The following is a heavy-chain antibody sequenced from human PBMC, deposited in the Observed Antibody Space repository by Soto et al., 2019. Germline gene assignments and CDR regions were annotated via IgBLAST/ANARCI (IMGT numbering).Heavy chain of an antibody. CDR3: ARVSPTVVKRGGLDY. V-gene: IGHV4-34*01. CDR2: INHSGST. CDR1: GGSFSGYY. J-gene: IGHJ4*02. Sequence: QVQLQQWGAGLLKPSETLSLTCAVYGGSFSGYYWSWIRQPPGKGLEWIGEINHSGSTNYNPSLQRRVPISVDTSKNQFSLKLSSVTAADTAVYYCARVSPTVVKRGGLDYWGQGTLVTVSS. D-gene: IGHD4-17*01.